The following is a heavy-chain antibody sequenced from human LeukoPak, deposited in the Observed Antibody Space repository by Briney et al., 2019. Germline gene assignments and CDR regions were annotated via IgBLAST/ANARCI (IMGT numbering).Heavy chain of an antibody. CDR3: AWHYFDY. Sequence: GGSLRLSCAASGFNVSNNQMSWVRQAPGKGLEWIGRIKTKSDGGTTDYAAPVKGRFTMSRDDSKNTLYLQMNSLETEDTALYYCAWHYFDYWGQGTLVTVSA. J-gene: IGHJ4*02. CDR1: GFNVSNNQ. CDR2: IKTKSDGGTT. V-gene: IGHV3-15*01.